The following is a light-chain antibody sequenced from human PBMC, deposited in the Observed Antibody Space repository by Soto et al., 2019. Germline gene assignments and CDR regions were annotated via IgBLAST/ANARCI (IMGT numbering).Light chain of an antibody. CDR1: QSVSTY. V-gene: IGKV3-20*01. CDR2: GAS. Sequence: VLTQSPDTLSLSPGERATLSCRASQSVSTYLAWYQQKPGQGPRLLIYGASARATGIPDRFSGGGSGTDFTLTISRLEPEDFAVYYCQQFSSYPLTFGGGTKVDIK. J-gene: IGKJ4*01. CDR3: QQFSSYPLT.